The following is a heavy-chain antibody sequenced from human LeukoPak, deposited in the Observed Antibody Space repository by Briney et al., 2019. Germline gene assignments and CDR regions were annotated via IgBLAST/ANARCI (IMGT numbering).Heavy chain of an antibody. CDR1: GFTFSTYG. V-gene: IGHV3-21*01. CDR3: ARDASRGLLSDY. J-gene: IGHJ4*02. Sequence: GGSLTLSCAASGFTFSTYGMNWVRQAPRKGLAWVSSISSSGRNIFYADSVTGRFTISRDNANNSLYLQMNSLRAEDTAVYYCARDASRGLLSDYWGEGALGTVSS. D-gene: IGHD3-10*01. CDR2: ISSSGRNI.